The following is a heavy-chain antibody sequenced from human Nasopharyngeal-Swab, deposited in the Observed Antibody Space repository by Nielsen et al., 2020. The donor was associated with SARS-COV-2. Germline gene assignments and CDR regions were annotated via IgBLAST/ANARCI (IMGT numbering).Heavy chain of an antibody. CDR2: IKQDGSEK. D-gene: IGHD6-13*01. V-gene: IGHV3-7*01. CDR3: ASVHGSSWYFDY. J-gene: IGHJ4*02. Sequence: WIRQPPGKGLEWVANIKQDGSEKYYADSVKGRFTISRDNAKNSLYLQMNSLRAEDTAVYYCASVHGSSWYFDYWGQGTLVTVSS.